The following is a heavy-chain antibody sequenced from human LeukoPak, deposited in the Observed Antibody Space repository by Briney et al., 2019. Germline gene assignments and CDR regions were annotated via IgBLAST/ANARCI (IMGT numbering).Heavy chain of an antibody. D-gene: IGHD3-22*01. J-gene: IGHJ3*02. CDR3: ARLLDNDSSGDPDTFDM. Sequence: SETLSLTCTVSGGSISGYYWSWIRQSAGKGLEWIGRIYSSGTTNYNPSLRSRVSMSVDTSNNQFSLNLDSVTAADTAVYYCARLLDNDSSGDPDTFDMWGQGIKVTVSS. CDR2: IYSSGTT. CDR1: GGSISGYY. V-gene: IGHV4-4*07.